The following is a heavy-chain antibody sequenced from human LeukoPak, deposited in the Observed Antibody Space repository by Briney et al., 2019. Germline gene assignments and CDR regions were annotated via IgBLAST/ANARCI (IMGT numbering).Heavy chain of an antibody. V-gene: IGHV1-69*04. CDR1: GGTFSSYA. J-gene: IGHJ4*02. CDR3: ARGFAGIKTLDC. Sequence: ASVKVSCKASGGTFSSYAISWVRQAPGQGLEWMGRIIPILGIANYAQKFQGRVTITADKSTSTAYMELSSLRSEDTAVYYCARGFAGIKTLDCWGQGTLVTVSS. D-gene: IGHD3-10*01. CDR2: IIPILGIA.